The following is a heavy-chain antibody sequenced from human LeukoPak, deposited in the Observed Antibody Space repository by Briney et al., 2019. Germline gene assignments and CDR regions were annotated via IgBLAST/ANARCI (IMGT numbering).Heavy chain of an antibody. Sequence: GGSLRLSCAASRFTFSSYAMSWVRQAPGKGLEWVSAISGSGGSTYYADSVKGRFTISRDNSKNTLYLQMNSLRAEDTAVYYCAKAVWEVVITTPVKDWGQGTLVTVSS. J-gene: IGHJ4*02. D-gene: IGHD3-22*01. CDR2: ISGSGGST. CDR1: RFTFSSYA. CDR3: AKAVWEVVITTPVKD. V-gene: IGHV3-23*01.